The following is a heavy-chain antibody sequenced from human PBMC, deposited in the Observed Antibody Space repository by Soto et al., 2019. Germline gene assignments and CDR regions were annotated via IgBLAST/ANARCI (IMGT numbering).Heavy chain of an antibody. D-gene: IGHD1-20*01. CDR1: GFTFSSYG. CDR3: ARDNEPGYNWSPNFDY. Sequence: QVQLVESGGGVVQPGRSLRLSCAASGFTFSSYGMHWVRQAPGTGLEWVAVIWYDGSNKYYADSVKGRFTISRDNSKNTLYLQMNSLRAEDTAVYYCARDNEPGYNWSPNFDYWGQGTLVTVSS. V-gene: IGHV3-33*01. J-gene: IGHJ4*02. CDR2: IWYDGSNK.